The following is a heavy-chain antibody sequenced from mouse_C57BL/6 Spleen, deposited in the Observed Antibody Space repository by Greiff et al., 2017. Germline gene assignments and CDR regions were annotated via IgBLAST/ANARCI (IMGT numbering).Heavy chain of an antibody. D-gene: IGHD2-3*01. Sequence: QVQLQQPGAELVMPGASVKLSCKASGYTFTSYWMHWVKQRPGQGLEWIGEIDASDSYTNYNQKFKGKSTLTVDKSSSTAYMQLSSLTSEDSAVYYCARRGLLQIDYWGQGTTLTVSS. CDR2: IDASDSYT. V-gene: IGHV1-69*01. CDR3: ARRGLLQIDY. J-gene: IGHJ2*01. CDR1: GYTFTSYW.